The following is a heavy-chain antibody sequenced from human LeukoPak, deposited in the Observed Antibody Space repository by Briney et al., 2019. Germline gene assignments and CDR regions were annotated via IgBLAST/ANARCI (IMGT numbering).Heavy chain of an antibody. CDR1: GFTFSSYA. CDR3: AKTPAPNTMIAVVMYFDY. Sequence: GGSLRLSCAASGFTFSSYAMSWVRQAPGKGLEWVSAISGSGGSTYYADSVKGRFTISRDNSKNTLYLQMNSLRAEDTAVYYWAKTPAPNTMIAVVMYFDYWGQGTLVTVSS. V-gene: IGHV3-23*01. J-gene: IGHJ4*02. CDR2: ISGSGGST. D-gene: IGHD3-22*01.